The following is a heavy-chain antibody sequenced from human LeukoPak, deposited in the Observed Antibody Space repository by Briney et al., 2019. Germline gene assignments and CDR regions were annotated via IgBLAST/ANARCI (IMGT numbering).Heavy chain of an antibody. J-gene: IGHJ4*02. Sequence: KPSETLSLTCAVYGGSFSGYYWSWIRQPPGKGLEWIGEINHSGSTNYNPSLKSRVTISVDTSKNQFSLKLSSVTAADTAVYYCARGGRSGGDVWGQGTLVTVSS. D-gene: IGHD2-15*01. CDR3: ARGGRSGGDV. CDR2: INHSGST. V-gene: IGHV4-34*01. CDR1: GGSFSGYY.